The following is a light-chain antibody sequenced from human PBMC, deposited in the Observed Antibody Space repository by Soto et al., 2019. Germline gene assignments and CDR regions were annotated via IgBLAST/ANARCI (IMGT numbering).Light chain of an antibody. CDR3: QSYDSSLSGWV. CDR1: SSYIGAGYD. CDR2: GNS. V-gene: IGLV1-40*01. Sequence: QPVLTQPPSVSGAPGQRVTISCTGSSSYIGAGYDVHWYQQLPGTAPKLLIYGNSNRPSGVPDRFSGSKSGTSASLAITGLQAEDEADYYCQSYDSSLSGWVFGGGTQLTVL. J-gene: IGLJ3*02.